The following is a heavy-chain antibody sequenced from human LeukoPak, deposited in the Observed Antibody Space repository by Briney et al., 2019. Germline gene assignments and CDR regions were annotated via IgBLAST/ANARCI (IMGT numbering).Heavy chain of an antibody. V-gene: IGHV4-38-2*02. D-gene: IGHD6-19*01. J-gene: IGHJ4*02. CDR1: GYSISSGFY. CDR3: WYSSGWYSFDY. Sequence: SETLSLTCSVSGYSISSGFYWGWIRQPPGKGLEWIGSIFHSGSTYYNPSLKSRVTISVDKSKNQFSLKLSSVTAADTAVYYCWYSSGWYSFDYWGQGTLVTVSS. CDR2: IFHSGST.